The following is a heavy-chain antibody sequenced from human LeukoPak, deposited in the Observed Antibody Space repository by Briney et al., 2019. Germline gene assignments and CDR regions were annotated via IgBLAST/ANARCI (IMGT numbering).Heavy chain of an antibody. CDR2: INAANGNT. J-gene: IGHJ5*02. D-gene: IGHD6-19*01. Sequence: ASVKVSCKASGYTFTGYYMHWVRQAPGQRLEWMGWINAANGNTQYSQKFQGRVTITRDTSANIAYMELSSLRSEDTAVYYCARGAPIRVAVAATFDPWGQGTLVTVPS. CDR1: GYTFTGYY. V-gene: IGHV1-3*01. CDR3: ARGAPIRVAVAATFDP.